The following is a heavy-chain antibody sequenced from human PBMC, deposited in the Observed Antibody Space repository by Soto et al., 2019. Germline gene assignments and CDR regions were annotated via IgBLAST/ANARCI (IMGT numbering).Heavy chain of an antibody. V-gene: IGHV3-53*04. D-gene: IGHD2-15*01. CDR2: FYSGGKT. CDR3: ARAGQYCTTGTCYPASMGV. CDR1: GFTVSSSY. Sequence: EVQLVESGGGLVQPGGSLRLSCSASGFTVSSSYINWVRQAPGKGLEWGSTFYSGGKTYYADSVKGRFTISRHSSENTLYLQMNSLRSEDTAVYYCARAGQYCTTGTCYPASMGVWGEGTTVTVSS. J-gene: IGHJ6*04.